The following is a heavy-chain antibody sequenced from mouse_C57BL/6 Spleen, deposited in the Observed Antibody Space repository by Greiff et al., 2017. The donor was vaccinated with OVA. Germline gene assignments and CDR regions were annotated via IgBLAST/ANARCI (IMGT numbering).Heavy chain of an antibody. CDR1: GYTFTSYW. V-gene: IGHV1-52*01. D-gene: IGHD1-1*01. Sequence: QVQLQQPGAELVRPGSSVKLSCKASGYTFTSYWMHWVKQRPIQGLEWIGNIDPSGSETHYNQKFKDKATLTVDKSYSTAYMQLSSLTSEDSAVYYCAKGGSSPLYAMDYWGQGTSVTVSS. CDR2: IDPSGSET. CDR3: AKGGSSPLYAMDY. J-gene: IGHJ4*01.